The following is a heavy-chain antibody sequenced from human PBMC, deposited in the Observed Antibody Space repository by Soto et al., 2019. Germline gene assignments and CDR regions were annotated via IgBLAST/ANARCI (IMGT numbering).Heavy chain of an antibody. CDR3: TTDSFSSMTLVPHDI. CDR1: GFTFSDAW. D-gene: IGHD3-22*01. CDR2: IKSKSDGGTT. J-gene: IGHJ4*01. Sequence: GGSLRLSCAASGFTFSDAWINWVRQAPGKGLEWVGRIKSKSDGGTTDFAAPVKGRFAISRDDSRDLAFMEMNSLTTEDTALYYCTTDSFSSMTLVPHDIWGPGTLVTAS. V-gene: IGHV3-15*07.